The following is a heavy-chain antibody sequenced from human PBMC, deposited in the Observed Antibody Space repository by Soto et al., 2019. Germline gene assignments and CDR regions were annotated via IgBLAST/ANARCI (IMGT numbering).Heavy chain of an antibody. CDR1: GFSFISSGEG. V-gene: IGHV2-5*02. Sequence: QITLKESGPTLLKPTQTLTLTCTFSGFSFISSGEGVGWIRQPPGKALEGLALIYWDDDRRYNPSLENRLTTTKDTALSIRQVFLTLTDMAPADTATYHCAHRPRIIGDFDLGYFDSGGQGASVTVSS. CDR2: IYWDDDR. CDR3: AHRPRIIGDFDLGYFDS. D-gene: IGHD3-3*01. J-gene: IGHJ4*02.